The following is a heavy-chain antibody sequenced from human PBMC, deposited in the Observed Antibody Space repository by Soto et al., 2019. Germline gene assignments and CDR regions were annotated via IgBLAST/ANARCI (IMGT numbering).Heavy chain of an antibody. Sequence: QVQLVESGGGVVQPGRSLRLSCAASGFTFSSYGMHWVRQAPGKGLAWVAVISYDGSNKYYADSVKGRFTISRDNSKNTLYLQMNNLRAEDTAVYYCAKDKVPVVVTAPFDYWGQGTLVTVSS. CDR1: GFTFSSYG. J-gene: IGHJ4*02. V-gene: IGHV3-30*18. CDR3: AKDKVPVVVTAPFDY. CDR2: ISYDGSNK. D-gene: IGHD2-21*02.